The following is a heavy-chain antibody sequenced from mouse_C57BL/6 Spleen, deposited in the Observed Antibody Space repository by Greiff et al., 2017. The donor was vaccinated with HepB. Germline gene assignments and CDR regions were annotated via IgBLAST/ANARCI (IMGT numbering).Heavy chain of an antibody. CDR1: GFNIKDYY. J-gene: IGHJ4*01. D-gene: IGHD2-4*01. CDR2: IDPEDGDT. CDR3: TPYDYEGAMDY. V-gene: IGHV14-1*01. Sequence: VQLKQSGAELVRPGASVKLSCTASGFNIKDYYMHWVKQRPEQGLEWIGRIDPEDGDTEYAPKFQGKATMTADTSSNTAYLQLSSLTSEDTAVYYCTPYDYEGAMDYWGQGTSVTVSS.